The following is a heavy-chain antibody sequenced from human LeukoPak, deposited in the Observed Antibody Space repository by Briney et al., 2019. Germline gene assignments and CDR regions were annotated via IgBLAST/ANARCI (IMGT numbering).Heavy chain of an antibody. CDR2: IRSKAYGGTT. Sequence: GGSLRLSCTASGFTFGDYSMSWFRQAPGKGLEWVGFIRSKAYGGTTEYAASVKGRFTISRDDSKSIAYLQMNSLKTEDTAVYYCTRWGTTVTTYFDYWGQGALITVSS. J-gene: IGHJ4*02. CDR1: GFTFGDYS. D-gene: IGHD4-17*01. CDR3: TRWGTTVTTYFDY. V-gene: IGHV3-49*03.